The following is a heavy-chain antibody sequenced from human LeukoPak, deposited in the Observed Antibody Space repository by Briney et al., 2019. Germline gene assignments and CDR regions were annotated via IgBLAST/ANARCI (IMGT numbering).Heavy chain of an antibody. J-gene: IGHJ4*02. Sequence: GGSLRLSCAASGFTFDDYGMSWVRQAPGKGLEWVSGINWNGGSTGYADSVKGRFTISRDNAKNSLYLQMNSLRAEDTAVYYCARVGGYSYGYTYYFDYWGQGTLVTVSS. CDR3: ARVGGYSYGYTYYFDY. V-gene: IGHV3-20*04. D-gene: IGHD5-18*01. CDR2: INWNGGST. CDR1: GFTFDDYG.